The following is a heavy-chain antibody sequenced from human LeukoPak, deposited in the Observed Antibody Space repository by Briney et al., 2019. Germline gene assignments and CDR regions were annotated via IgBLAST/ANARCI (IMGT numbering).Heavy chain of an antibody. Sequence: PSQTLSLTCTVSGGSISSGSYYWSWIRQPAGKGLEWIGRIYTSGSTNYNPSLKSRVTISVDTSKNQFSLELSSVTAADTAVYYCAREFTIFGAFDIWGQGTMVTVSS. CDR2: IYTSGST. CDR1: GGSISSGSYY. CDR3: AREFTIFGAFDI. D-gene: IGHD3-3*01. J-gene: IGHJ3*02. V-gene: IGHV4-61*02.